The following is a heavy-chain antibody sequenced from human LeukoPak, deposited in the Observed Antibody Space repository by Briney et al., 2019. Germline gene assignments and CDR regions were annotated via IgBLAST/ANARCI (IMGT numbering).Heavy chain of an antibody. CDR1: GFTFSSYA. CDR3: AKDFLRYCSSTSCFPYFDY. Sequence: GGSLRLSCAASGFTFSSYAMSWVGQAPGKGLEWVSAISGSGGSTYYADSVKGRFTISRDNSKNTLYLQMNSLRAEDTAVYYCAKDFLRYCSSTSCFPYFDYWGQGTLVTVSS. CDR2: ISGSGGST. V-gene: IGHV3-23*01. D-gene: IGHD2-2*01. J-gene: IGHJ4*02.